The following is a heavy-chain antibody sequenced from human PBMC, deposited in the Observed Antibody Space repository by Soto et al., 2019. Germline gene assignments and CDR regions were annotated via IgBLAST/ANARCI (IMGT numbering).Heavy chain of an antibody. D-gene: IGHD5-18*01. Sequence: TLSLTCTVSGGSISSSDYYWSWIRQPPGKGLEWIGYIYSSGNTYYNPSLKSRVTISVDTSKNQFSLKLSSVTAADTAVYYCARGNPRIQLWLGDFDYWGQGTLVTVSS. CDR1: GGSISSSDYY. J-gene: IGHJ4*02. V-gene: IGHV4-30-4*08. CDR3: ARGNPRIQLWLGDFDY. CDR2: IYSSGNT.